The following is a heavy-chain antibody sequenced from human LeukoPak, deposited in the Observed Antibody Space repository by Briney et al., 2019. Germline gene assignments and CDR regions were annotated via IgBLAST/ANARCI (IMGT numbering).Heavy chain of an antibody. J-gene: IGHJ4*02. CDR2: ISSSSSYI. Sequence: PGGSLRLSCAASGFTFSSYSMNWVRQAPGKGLEWVSSISSSSSYIYYAGSVKGRFTISRDNAKNSLYLQMNSLRAEDTAVYYCXXXXXFGSAYFDYWGQGTLVTVSS. CDR3: XXXXXFGSAYFDY. D-gene: IGHD3-10*01. V-gene: IGHV3-21*01. CDR1: GFTFSSYS.